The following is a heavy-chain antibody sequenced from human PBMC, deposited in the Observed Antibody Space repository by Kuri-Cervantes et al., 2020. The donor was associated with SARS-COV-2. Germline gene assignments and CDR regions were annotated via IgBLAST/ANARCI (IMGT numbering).Heavy chain of an antibody. J-gene: IGHJ4*02. D-gene: IGHD5-18*01. V-gene: IGHV4-34*01. Sequence: SETLSLTCAVYGGSFSGYYWSWIRQPPGKGLEWIGSIYYSGSTYYNPSLKSRVTISVDTSKNQFSLKLSSVTAADTAVYYCARAYTAMVTRGFDYWGQGTLVTVSS. CDR3: ARAYTAMVTRGFDY. CDR1: GGSFSGYY. CDR2: IYYSGST.